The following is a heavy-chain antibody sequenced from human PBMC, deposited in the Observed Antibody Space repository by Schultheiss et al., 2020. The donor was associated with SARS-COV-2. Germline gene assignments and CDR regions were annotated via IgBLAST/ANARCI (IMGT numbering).Heavy chain of an antibody. V-gene: IGHV4-34*01. J-gene: IGHJ4*02. CDR2: INHSGST. Sequence: SETLSLTCAVYGGSFSGYYWSWIRQPPGKGLEWIGEINHSGSTNYNPSLKSRVTISVDTSKNQFSLKLSSVTAADTAVYFCARDRQHSGSCDYWGQGTLVTVSS. D-gene: IGHD1-26*01. CDR1: GGSFSGYY. CDR3: ARDRQHSGSCDY.